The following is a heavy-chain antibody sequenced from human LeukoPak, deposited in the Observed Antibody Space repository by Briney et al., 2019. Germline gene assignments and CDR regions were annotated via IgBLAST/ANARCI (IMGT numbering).Heavy chain of an antibody. V-gene: IGHV3-30*02. J-gene: IGHJ4*02. CDR3: ARILDSAWGELGY. D-gene: IGHD6-19*01. CDR1: GFTFSSYA. Sequence: PGGSLRLSCAASGFTFSSYAMSWVRQAPGKGLEWVAFIRYDGSNKYYADSVKGRFTISRDNSKNTLYLQMNSLRAEDTAVYSCARILDSAWGELGYWGQGTLVTVSS. CDR2: IRYDGSNK.